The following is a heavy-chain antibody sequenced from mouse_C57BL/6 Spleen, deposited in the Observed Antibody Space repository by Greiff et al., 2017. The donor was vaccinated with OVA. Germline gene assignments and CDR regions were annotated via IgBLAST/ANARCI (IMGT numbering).Heavy chain of an antibody. CDR2: LDPSDSYT. CDR1: GYTFTSYW. Sequence: QVQLQQPGAELVKPGASVKLSCKASGYTFTSYWMQWVKQRPGQGLEWIGELDPSDSYTNYNQKFKGKATLTVDTSSSTAYMQLSSLTSEDSAVYYCARRGGYVYAMDYWGQGTSVTVSS. J-gene: IGHJ4*01. D-gene: IGHD2-2*01. V-gene: IGHV1-50*01. CDR3: ARRGGYVYAMDY.